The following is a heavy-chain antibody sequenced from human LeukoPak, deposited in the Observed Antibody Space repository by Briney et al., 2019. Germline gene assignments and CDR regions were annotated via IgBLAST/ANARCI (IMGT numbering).Heavy chain of an antibody. Sequence: ASVKVSCKASGYTFTAYYMHWVRQVPGQGLEWMGRIDPKSGVTVYAQAFKGRVTMTRDTFIDTAYMDLSRLRSDDTAVCHCARDAAVSADIWGQGTLVTVSS. CDR2: IDPKSGVT. D-gene: IGHD6-19*01. CDR3: ARDAAVSADI. V-gene: IGHV1-2*06. CDR1: GYTFTAYY. J-gene: IGHJ4*02.